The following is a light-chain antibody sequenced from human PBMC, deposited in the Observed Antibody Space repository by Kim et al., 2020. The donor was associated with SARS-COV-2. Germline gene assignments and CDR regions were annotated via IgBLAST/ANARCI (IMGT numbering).Light chain of an antibody. Sequence: VAWGQTVRITCQGDSLRSYYATWYQQTPGQAPILVIYGKNNRPSGIPDRFSGSSSGNTASLTITGTQAGDEADYYCNSRDSNDNVVFGGGTQLTVL. V-gene: IGLV3-19*01. CDR1: SLRSYY. J-gene: IGLJ2*01. CDR3: NSRDSNDNVV. CDR2: GKN.